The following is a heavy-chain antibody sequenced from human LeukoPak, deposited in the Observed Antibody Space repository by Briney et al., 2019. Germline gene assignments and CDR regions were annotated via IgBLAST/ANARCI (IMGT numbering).Heavy chain of an antibody. Sequence: PSETLSLTCAVYGGSFSGYYWGWIRQPPGKGLEWIGEINHSGSTNYNPSLKSRVTISVDTSKNQFSLKLSSVTAADTAVYYCARLDTAMVYYFDYWGQGTLVTVSS. CDR1: GGSFSGYY. CDR3: ARLDTAMVYYFDY. J-gene: IGHJ4*02. CDR2: INHSGST. V-gene: IGHV4-34*01. D-gene: IGHD5-18*01.